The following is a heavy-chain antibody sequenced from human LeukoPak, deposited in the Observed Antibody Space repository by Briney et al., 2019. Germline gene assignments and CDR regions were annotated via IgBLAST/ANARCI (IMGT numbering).Heavy chain of an antibody. J-gene: IGHJ4*02. D-gene: IGHD6-13*01. Sequence: SETLSLTCTVSGGSISRSGYYWGWIRQPPGKGLEWIGSISYSGSTYYSPSLKSRLTISVDTSKNHFSLKLGSVTAADTAVYYCARSEQQLVPLDYWGQGTLVTVSS. CDR3: ARSEQQLVPLDY. CDR2: ISYSGST. CDR1: GGSISRSGYY. V-gene: IGHV4-39*02.